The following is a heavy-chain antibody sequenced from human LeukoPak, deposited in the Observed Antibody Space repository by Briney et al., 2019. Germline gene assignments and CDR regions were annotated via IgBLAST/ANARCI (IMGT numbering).Heavy chain of an antibody. CDR3: ARDLHYYVARDV. D-gene: IGHD3-10*02. J-gene: IGHJ6*04. V-gene: IGHV3-69-1*01. CDR2: IRSNNKP. CDR1: GFTFSAYA. Sequence: GGSLRLSCEASGFTFSAYAMNWVRQAPGQGLEWVSSIRSNNKPHYSESWKGRFAISRDNSKSKLVLQLNSLRAEVTDLYYWARDLHYYVARDVGGEGTGDSVSS.